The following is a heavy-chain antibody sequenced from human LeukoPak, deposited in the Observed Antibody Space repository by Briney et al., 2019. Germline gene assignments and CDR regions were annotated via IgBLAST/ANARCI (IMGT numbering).Heavy chain of an antibody. Sequence: PGGSLRLSCAASAFTFSRYAMHWVRQAPGKGLEWVAMISLDGTNRNYADPVEGRFTISRDNSKNTLYLQMSSVRPEDTAFYYCARSYSTSWYSTDWFDPWGQGTLVTVSS. CDR3: ARSYSTSWYSTDWFDP. CDR2: ISLDGTNR. J-gene: IGHJ5*02. D-gene: IGHD6-13*01. V-gene: IGHV3-30*04. CDR1: AFTFSRYA.